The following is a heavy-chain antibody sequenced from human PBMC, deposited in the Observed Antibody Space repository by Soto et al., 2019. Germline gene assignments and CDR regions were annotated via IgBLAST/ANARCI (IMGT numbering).Heavy chain of an antibody. J-gene: IGHJ4*02. V-gene: IGHV3-23*01. CDR2: ISGGGDTT. Sequence: EVQLLESGGGLVQPGGSLSLSCAASGFTFNNYAMTWVRQAPGKGLEWVSGISGGGDTTSYADSVKGRFTVSRDGSKNTLYLQMGSLRAEDTALYYCAKGRGGSGSLTPRVDFWGQGTLVTVSS. D-gene: IGHD3-10*01. CDR3: AKGRGGSGSLTPRVDF. CDR1: GFTFNNYA.